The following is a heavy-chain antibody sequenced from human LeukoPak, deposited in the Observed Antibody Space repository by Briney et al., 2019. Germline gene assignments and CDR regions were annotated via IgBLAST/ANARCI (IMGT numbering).Heavy chain of an antibody. V-gene: IGHV4-59*01. CDR3: ARENGYKYDY. D-gene: IGHD5-24*01. Sequence: SETLSLTCTVSGGSISSYYWSWIRQPPGKGLEWVGSIYHSGSTNYNPSLKSRVTISVDTSKNQFSLKLRSVTAADTAVYYCARENGYKYDYWGQGTLVTVSS. J-gene: IGHJ4*02. CDR2: IYHSGST. CDR1: GGSISSYY.